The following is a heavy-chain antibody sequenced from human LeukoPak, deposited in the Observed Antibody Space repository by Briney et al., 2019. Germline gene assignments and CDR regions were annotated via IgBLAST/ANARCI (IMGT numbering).Heavy chain of an antibody. V-gene: IGHV3-49*03. J-gene: IGHJ4*02. CDR3: ARADYGGNAGGF. CDR1: GFTFGDYA. D-gene: IGHD4-23*01. Sequence: GGSLRLSCTASGFTFGDYAMSWFRQAPGKGLEWVGFIRAKTYGGTTQYAASVKDRFTISRDDSESIVYLKMNSLKTEDTDLYYCARADYGGNAGGFWGQGTLVTVSS. CDR2: IRAKTYGGTT.